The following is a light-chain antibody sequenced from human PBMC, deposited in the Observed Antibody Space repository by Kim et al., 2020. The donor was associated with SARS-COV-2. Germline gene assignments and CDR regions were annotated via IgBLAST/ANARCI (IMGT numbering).Light chain of an antibody. CDR1: SSDVGSYNL. CDR2: EGT. V-gene: IGLV2-23*01. Sequence: QSALTQPASVSGSPGQSITVSCTGTSSDVGSYNLDSWYQQHPGKAPKLMIYEGTQRPSGVSSRFSGSKSGNTASLTISGLQAEDEADYYCCSYAGHTTYVFGTGTKVTVL. CDR3: CSYAGHTTYV. J-gene: IGLJ1*01.